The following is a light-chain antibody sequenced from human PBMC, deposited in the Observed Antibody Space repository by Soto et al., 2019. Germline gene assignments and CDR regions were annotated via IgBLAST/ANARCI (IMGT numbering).Light chain of an antibody. J-gene: IGKJ1*01. V-gene: IGKV3-11*01. Sequence: EIVLTQSPATVSLSPGERATLSCRASQSVSSYLAWYQQKPGQAPRLLLYDASNRATGIPARFSGSGSGTDFTLTISSLEPEDFAVYYCQQRSNWSWTFGQGTKVDI. CDR1: QSVSSY. CDR3: QQRSNWSWT. CDR2: DAS.